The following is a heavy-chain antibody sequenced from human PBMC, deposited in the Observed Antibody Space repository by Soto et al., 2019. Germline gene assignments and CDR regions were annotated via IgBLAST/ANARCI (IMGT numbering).Heavy chain of an antibody. D-gene: IGHD6-19*01. J-gene: IGHJ6*02. CDR2: ISYDGSNK. CDR3: AQSRRYSSGWYGYYYYYGMDV. Sequence: SLRLSCAASGFTCSSYGMHWVRQAPGKGLEWVAVISYDGSNKYYADSVKGRFTISRDNSKNTLYLQMNSLRAEDTAVYYCAQSRRYSSGWYGYYYYYGMDVWGQGTTVTVSS. CDR1: GFTCSSYG. V-gene: IGHV3-30*18.